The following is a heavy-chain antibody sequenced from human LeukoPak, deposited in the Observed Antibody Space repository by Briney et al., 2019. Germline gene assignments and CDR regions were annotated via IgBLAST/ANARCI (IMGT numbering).Heavy chain of an antibody. D-gene: IGHD2-21*02. CDR2: IYYSGST. CDR3: AREGLTANFDY. J-gene: IGHJ4*02. CDR1: GGSISSYY. Sequence: SETLSLTCTVSGGSISSYYWSWFRQPPGKGLEWVGYIYYSGSTNYNPSLKSRVTISVDTSKNQFSLKLSAMTAAYCTIYYCAREGLTANFDYWGQGTLVTVSS. V-gene: IGHV4-59*01.